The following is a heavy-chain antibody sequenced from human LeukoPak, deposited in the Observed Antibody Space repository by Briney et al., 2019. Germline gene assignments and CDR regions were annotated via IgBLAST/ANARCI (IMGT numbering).Heavy chain of an antibody. Sequence: GGSLRLSCAASGFTFSSYSMNWVRQAPGKGLEWVSSISSSSSYIYYADSVKGRFTISRDNAKNSLYLQMNSLRAEDTAVYYCARMRAVGATKKFDYWGQGTLVTVSS. CDR1: GFTFSSYS. J-gene: IGHJ4*02. CDR2: ISSSSSYI. D-gene: IGHD1-26*01. CDR3: ARMRAVGATKKFDY. V-gene: IGHV3-21*01.